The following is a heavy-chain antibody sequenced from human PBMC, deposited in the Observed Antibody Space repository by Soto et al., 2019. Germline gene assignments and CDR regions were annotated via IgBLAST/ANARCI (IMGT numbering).Heavy chain of an antibody. Sequence: PSEPLSRTCTVSAGSISYDYWTWIRQPAGKGLEWIGRIYSSGSTNYNPSLKSRVTMSVDTSKNQFSLKLSSVTAADTALYYCARQTTYSASWYDYWGHGTLVTVSS. D-gene: IGHD1-1*01. J-gene: IGHJ5*01. V-gene: IGHV4-4*07. CDR1: AGSISYDY. CDR3: ARQTTYSASWYDY. CDR2: IYSSGST.